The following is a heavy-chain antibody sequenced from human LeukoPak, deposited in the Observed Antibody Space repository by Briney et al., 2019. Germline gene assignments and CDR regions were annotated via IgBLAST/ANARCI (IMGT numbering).Heavy chain of an antibody. J-gene: IGHJ5*01. Sequence: PGGSLRLSCAASGFTFSNYWMDWVRQAPGKGLEWVAKIKQDGSGKYYVDSVKGRFPISRDNTKNSLFLQMNSLRAEDTAVYYCARGMTVAVNWFDSWGQGTLVTVSS. D-gene: IGHD6-19*01. CDR1: GFTFSNYW. CDR3: ARGMTVAVNWFDS. V-gene: IGHV3-7*04. CDR2: IKQDGSGK.